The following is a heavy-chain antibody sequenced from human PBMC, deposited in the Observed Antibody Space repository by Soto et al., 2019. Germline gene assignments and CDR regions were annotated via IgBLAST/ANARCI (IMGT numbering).Heavy chain of an antibody. J-gene: IGHJ4*02. Sequence: GGSLRLSCVASGFTFSTDSMNLVRQAPGKGLEWVAHISTSGATRYYADSVKGRFTISRDNAKTSLYLQMDSLRNEDTAVYYCASFFGSGFDYWGQGTLVTVSS. D-gene: IGHD6-19*01. CDR1: GFTFSTDS. V-gene: IGHV3-48*02. CDR2: ISTSGATR. CDR3: ASFFGSGFDY.